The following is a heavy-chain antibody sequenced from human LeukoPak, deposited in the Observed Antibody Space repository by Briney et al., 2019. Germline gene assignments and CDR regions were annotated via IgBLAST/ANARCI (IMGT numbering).Heavy chain of an antibody. D-gene: IGHD5-18*01. CDR3: ARDSKIQSWLYYFDY. Sequence: GGSLRFSFPASGFTFRSYAMHWFRKAPAKGLDGVAFIRYTGSNKYYADSVKGRFTISRDNSKNTLYLQMNSLRAEDTAVYYCARDSKIQSWLYYFDYWGQGTLVTVSS. CDR1: GFTFRSYA. CDR2: IRYTGSNK. J-gene: IGHJ4*02. V-gene: IGHV3-30*02.